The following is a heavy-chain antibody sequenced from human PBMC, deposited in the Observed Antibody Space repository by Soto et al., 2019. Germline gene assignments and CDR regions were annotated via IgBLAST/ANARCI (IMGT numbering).Heavy chain of an antibody. CDR2: ISHSGNT. J-gene: IGHJ6*02. Sequence: EVQLLESGGDLVQPGGSLRLSCAAPGFTFSSYGMRWVGKAPGKGLEWVSSISHSGNTYYSDSVKGRFTISRDNSKNTLYLQMDSLRAEDTATYYCAKLLHNSHYNVMDVWGRGTTVTVSS. D-gene: IGHD1-1*01. V-gene: IGHV3-23*01. CDR1: GFTFSSYG. CDR3: AKLLHNSHYNVMDV.